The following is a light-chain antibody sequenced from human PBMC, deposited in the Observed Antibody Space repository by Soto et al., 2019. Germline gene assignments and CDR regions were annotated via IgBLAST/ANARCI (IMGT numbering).Light chain of an antibody. V-gene: IGLV1-44*01. Sequence: QSVLTQPPSASGTPGQRVTISCSGSSSNIGSNTVNWYQQLPGTAPKLLIYSNDHRPSGVPDRFSGSKSGTSASLAISGLQSEDEADYYCCAFTSAGTWVFGGGTKLTVL. CDR2: SND. J-gene: IGLJ3*02. CDR1: SSNIGSNT. CDR3: CAFTSAGTWV.